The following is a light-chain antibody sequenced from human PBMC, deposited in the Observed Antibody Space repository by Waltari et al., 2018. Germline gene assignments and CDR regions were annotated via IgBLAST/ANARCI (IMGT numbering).Light chain of an antibody. J-gene: IGLJ1*01. Sequence: QSVLTQPPSASGTPGQRVTISCSGSRPTIGRNYLSWYQHLPGTAPKTLIYRKNQRPSGVPDRFSGSKSGTSASRAISGLRSEDEADYYCAAWDDSLRGGVFGTGTRVTVL. CDR1: RPTIGRNY. CDR2: RKN. V-gene: IGLV1-47*01. CDR3: AAWDDSLRGGV.